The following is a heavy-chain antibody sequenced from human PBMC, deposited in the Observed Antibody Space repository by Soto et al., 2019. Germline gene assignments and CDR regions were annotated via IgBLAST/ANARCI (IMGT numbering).Heavy chain of an antibody. Sequence: GGSLRLSCAASGFTFSTYAISWVRQAPGKGLEWVSIISGSGDTAYYADSVKGRFTVSRDNSKNTLDLQMSSLRAEDAAVYYCARGSSPVSSYYGVGVWGQGTSVTVSS. V-gene: IGHV3-23*01. CDR1: GFTFSTYA. CDR3: ARGSSPVSSYYGVGV. J-gene: IGHJ6*02. CDR2: ISGSGDTA.